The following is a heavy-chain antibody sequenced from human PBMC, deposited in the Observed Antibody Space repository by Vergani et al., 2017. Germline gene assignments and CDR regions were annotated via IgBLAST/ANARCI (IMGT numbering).Heavy chain of an antibody. J-gene: IGHJ4*02. CDR2: MSFDGSNT. Sequence: VQLLESGGGLVQPGRSLRLSCAASGFTFSSFGMHWVRQAPGKGLEWVAVMSFDGSNTYYADSVKGRFTISRDDSKNTLYLQMSSLRVEDTAIYYCAELYGDDGYSPFWGQGTLVTVSS. D-gene: IGHD5-18*01. V-gene: IGHV3-30*18. CDR3: AELYGDDGYSPF. CDR1: GFTFSSFG.